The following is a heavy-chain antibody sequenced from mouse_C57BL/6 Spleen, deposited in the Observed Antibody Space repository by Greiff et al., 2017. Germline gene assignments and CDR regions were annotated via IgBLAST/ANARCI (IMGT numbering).Heavy chain of an antibody. Sequence: EVKLMESGGGLVQPGRSLRLSCATSGFTFSDCYMEWVRQAPGKGLEWIAASRNKANDYTTEYSASVKGRFIVSRDTSQSILYLQMNALRAVDTALYYCARYSWDSYGRSAMDYWGQGTSVTVSS. V-gene: IGHV7-1*01. D-gene: IGHD1-1*01. J-gene: IGHJ4*01. CDR2: SRNKANDYTT. CDR3: ARYSWDSYGRSAMDY. CDR1: GFTFSDCY.